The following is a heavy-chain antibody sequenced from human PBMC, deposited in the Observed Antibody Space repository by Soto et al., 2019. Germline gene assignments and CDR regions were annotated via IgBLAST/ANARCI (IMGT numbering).Heavy chain of an antibody. CDR3: AKDLTSTSRTPEL. J-gene: IGHJ4*02. CDR2: ISDSGGST. D-gene: IGHD2-2*01. Sequence: PGGSLRLSCAASGFTFSSYSMNWVRQAPGKGLEWVSAISDSGGSTYYADSMKGRFTISRDNSKNTLYLQMNSLRAEDTAIYYCAKDLTSTSRTPELWGQGTLVTVSS. V-gene: IGHV3-23*01. CDR1: GFTFSSYS.